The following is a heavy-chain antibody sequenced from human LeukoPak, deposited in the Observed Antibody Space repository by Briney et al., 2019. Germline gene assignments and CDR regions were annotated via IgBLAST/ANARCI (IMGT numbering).Heavy chain of an antibody. J-gene: IGHJ4*02. CDR3: ARFGSYFEY. Sequence: SETLSLTCTVSGGSINSYYWSWIRQPPGKRLEWIGHIYYGGSNKNNPSLKSRVTMTVDTSKNQFSLKLTSVTAADTAMYFCARFGSYFEYWGQGILVTVSS. CDR2: IYYGGSN. V-gene: IGHV4-59*12. D-gene: IGHD3-10*01. CDR1: GGSINSYY.